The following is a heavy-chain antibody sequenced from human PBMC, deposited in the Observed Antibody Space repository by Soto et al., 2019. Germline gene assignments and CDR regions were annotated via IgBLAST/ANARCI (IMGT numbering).Heavy chain of an antibody. CDR3: VRSVHF. J-gene: IGHJ4*02. D-gene: IGHD3-10*02. Sequence: EVQLVETGGGLIQPGGSLRLSCAASGFIVTSNYMTWVRQAPGKGLEWVSVMYSNGTTSYADSVKGRVTVSRDRNTLYLQMNSLRAEDTAVYYCVRSVHFWGQGTLVTVSS. V-gene: IGHV3-53*02. CDR2: MYSNGTT. CDR1: GFIVTSNY.